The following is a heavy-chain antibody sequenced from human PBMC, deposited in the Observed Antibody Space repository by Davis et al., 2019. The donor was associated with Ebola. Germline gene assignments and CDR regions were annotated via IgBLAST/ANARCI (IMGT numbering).Heavy chain of an antibody. CDR3: AKKGSVWKLGVLDY. J-gene: IGHJ4*02. CDR1: GFTFSVYY. V-gene: IGHV3-30*02. CDR2: VRSHGSDD. Sequence: GGSLRLSCAASGFTFSVYYMSWIRQAPGKGLEWVAFVRSHGSDDHYAASVKGRFTISRDNSKNTLYLQMNSLRAEDTAVYYCAKKGSVWKLGVLDYWGQGTLVTVSS. D-gene: IGHD3-16*01.